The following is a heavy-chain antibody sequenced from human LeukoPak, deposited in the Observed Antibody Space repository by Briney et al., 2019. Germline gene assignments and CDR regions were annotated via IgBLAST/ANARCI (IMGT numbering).Heavy chain of an antibody. CDR1: GFMFSTYE. Sequence: PGGSLRPSCAASGFMFSTYEMNWVRQAPGKGLEWLSYISYNGRSIYYADSVKGRFTISRDNAKNSLYLQMNSLRAEDTAVYYCAELGITMIGGVWGKGTTVTISS. CDR2: ISYNGRSI. V-gene: IGHV3-48*03. J-gene: IGHJ6*04. D-gene: IGHD3-10*02. CDR3: AELGITMIGGV.